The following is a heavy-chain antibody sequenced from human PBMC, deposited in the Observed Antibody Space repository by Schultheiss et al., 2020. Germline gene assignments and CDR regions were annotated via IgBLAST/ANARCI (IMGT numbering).Heavy chain of an antibody. Sequence: AAVKVSCKASGYTFTSYYMHWVRQAPGQGLEWMGIINPSGGSTSYAQKFQGRVTMTTDTSTSTAYMELRSLRSDDTAVYYCARDQGVLWFGETIPWFDPWGQGTLVTVSS. V-gene: IGHV1-46*01. CDR1: GYTFTSYY. J-gene: IGHJ5*02. D-gene: IGHD3-10*01. CDR2: INPSGGST. CDR3: ARDQGVLWFGETIPWFDP.